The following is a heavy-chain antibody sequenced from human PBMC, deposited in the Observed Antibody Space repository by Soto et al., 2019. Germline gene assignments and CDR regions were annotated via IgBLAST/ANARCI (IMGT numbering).Heavy chain of an antibody. CDR3: ARDQRDYDFSRQLYYYYGMDV. V-gene: IGHV3-33*08. Sequence: PGGSLRLSCASSGSTFRSSVMSWSLQAPGKGLEWVAVIWYDGSNKYYADSVKGRFTISRDNSKKMLYLQMNSLRAEDTAVYYCARDQRDYDFSRQLYYYYGMDVWGQGTTVTVSS. CDR2: IWYDGSNK. J-gene: IGHJ6*02. D-gene: IGHD3-3*01. CDR1: GSTFRSSV.